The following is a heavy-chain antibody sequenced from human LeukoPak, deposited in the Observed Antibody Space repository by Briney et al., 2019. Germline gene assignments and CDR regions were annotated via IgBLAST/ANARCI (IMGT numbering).Heavy chain of an antibody. V-gene: IGHV1-2*06. J-gene: IGHJ3*02. CDR2: INPNSGGT. D-gene: IGHD1-26*01. CDR3: ARFLSGSHDAFDI. Sequence: ASVKVSCKASGYSFTGYWHWVRQAPGQGLAWMGRINPNSGGTDYAQTFRGRVTMTRDTSVSTAYMELSSLRSDDTAVYYCARFLSGSHDAFDIWGQGTMVTVSS. CDR1: GYSFTGYW.